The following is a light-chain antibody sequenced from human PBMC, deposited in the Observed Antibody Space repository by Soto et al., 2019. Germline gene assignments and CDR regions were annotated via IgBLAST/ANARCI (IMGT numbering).Light chain of an antibody. V-gene: IGLV2-23*01. CDR1: SSDVGSYNL. CDR3: CSYAGTSSVV. Sequence: QSALTQPASVSGSPGQSMTISCTGTSSDVGSYNLVSWYQHHPGKAPKLIIYEGNKRPSGVSHRFSGSKSGNTASLTISGLQAEDEAHYYCCSYAGTSSVVFGGGTKLTVL. CDR2: EGN. J-gene: IGLJ2*01.